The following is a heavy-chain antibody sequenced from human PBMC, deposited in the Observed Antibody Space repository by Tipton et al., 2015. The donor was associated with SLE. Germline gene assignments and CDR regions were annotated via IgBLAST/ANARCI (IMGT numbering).Heavy chain of an antibody. D-gene: IGHD1-14*01. CDR1: GFSVRNNY. V-gene: IGHV3-53*04. Sequence: VQLVQSGGGLVQPGGSQRLSCAASGFSVRNNYMSWVRQAPGKGLEWVSVIDSDGSNKYYGDSVRGRFTVSRDNSKNTLFLQMNSLRAEDTAVYYCARDAGVLGTYYFDHWGQGPLVTVSS. J-gene: IGHJ4*02. CDR3: ARDAGVLGTYYFDH. CDR2: IDSDGSNK.